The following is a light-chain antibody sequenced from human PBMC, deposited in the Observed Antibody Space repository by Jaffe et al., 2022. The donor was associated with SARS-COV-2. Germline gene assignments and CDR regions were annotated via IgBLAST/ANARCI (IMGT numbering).Light chain of an antibody. CDR2: KAS. J-gene: IGKJ2*01. V-gene: IGKV1-5*03. CDR1: QSISTW. Sequence: DIQMTQSPSTLSASVGDRVTITCRASQSISTWLAWYQQKPGKAPNLLIYKASSLESGVPSRFSGSGSGTEFTLTISSLQPDDFATYYCQQYNRYSRTFGQGTKLEIK. CDR3: QQYNRYSRT.